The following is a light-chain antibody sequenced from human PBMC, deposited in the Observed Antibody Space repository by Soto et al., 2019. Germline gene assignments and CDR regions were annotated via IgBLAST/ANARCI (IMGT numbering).Light chain of an antibody. V-gene: IGLV2-8*01. Sequence: QSALTQPPSASGSPGQSVTISCTGTSSDVGAYNYVSWYQQHPGKAPKLMIYDVSKRPSGVPYRFSGSKSGNAASLTVSGLQGEDEADYYCQTYDSSLSGGVYGGGTKLTVL. J-gene: IGLJ3*02. CDR3: QTYDSSLSGGV. CDR1: SSDVGAYNY. CDR2: DVS.